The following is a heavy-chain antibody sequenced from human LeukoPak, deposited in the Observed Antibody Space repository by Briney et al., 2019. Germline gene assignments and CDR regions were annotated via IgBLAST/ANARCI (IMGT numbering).Heavy chain of an antibody. CDR2: IYSGGST. J-gene: IGHJ4*02. CDR3: AREEVKSFDN. Sequence: PGGSLRLSCAASGFTVSSNYMSWVRQAPGKGLEWVSVIYSGGSTYYADSVKGRFTISRDNAKNSLYLQMNNLRVEDTAVYYCAREEVKSFDNWGQGTLVTVSS. V-gene: IGHV3-53*01. CDR1: GFTVSSNY.